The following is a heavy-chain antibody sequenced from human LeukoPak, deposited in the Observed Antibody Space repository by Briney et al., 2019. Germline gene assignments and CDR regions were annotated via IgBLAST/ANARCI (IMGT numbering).Heavy chain of an antibody. CDR1: GGSISSNNW. CDR3: ARVNGNTWQSCGY. J-gene: IGHJ4*02. D-gene: IGHD2-21*01. CDR2: IYHSGSP. V-gene: IGHV4-4*02. Sequence: PSETLSLTCAVSGGSISSNNWWGWVRQPPGKGLEWIGEIYHSGSPNYNPSLKSRVTISVDKYRNHFSLNMSSVPAAAPAVYYCARVNGNTWQSCGYWGQGTLVPVSS.